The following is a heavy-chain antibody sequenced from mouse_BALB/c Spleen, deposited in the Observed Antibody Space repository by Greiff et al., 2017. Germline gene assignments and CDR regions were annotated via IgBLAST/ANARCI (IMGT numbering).Heavy chain of an antibody. CDR2: IYPGDGST. CDR3: ARRYGSSYWYFDV. D-gene: IGHD1-1*01. Sequence: QVQLQQSGPELVKPGASVKMSCKASGYTFTSYYIHWVKQRPGQGLEWIGWIYPGDGSTKYNEKFKGKTTLTADKSSSTAYMLLSSLTSEDSAIYFCARRYGSSYWYFDVWGAGTTVTVSS. V-gene: IGHV1S56*01. J-gene: IGHJ1*01. CDR1: GYTFTSYY.